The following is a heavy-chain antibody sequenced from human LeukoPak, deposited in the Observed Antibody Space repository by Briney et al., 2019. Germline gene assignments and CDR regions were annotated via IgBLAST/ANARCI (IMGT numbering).Heavy chain of an antibody. CDR1: AGALTRTSYF. D-gene: IGHD6-13*01. CDR2: IYYSGTT. Sequence: SETLSLTCTVSAGALTRTSYFWGWIRPSPGEGLGVAGSIYYSGTTYYNPSLKSRVTISGDTSKNEVSLHLNSLTAADTAVYYCASVGPYSSTWYGDYWGQGIQVTVSS. V-gene: IGHV4-39*01. J-gene: IGHJ4*02. CDR3: ASVGPYSSTWYGDY.